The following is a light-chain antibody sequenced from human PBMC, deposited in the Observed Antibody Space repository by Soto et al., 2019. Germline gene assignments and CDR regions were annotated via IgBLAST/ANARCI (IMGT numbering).Light chain of an antibody. CDR2: GVS. CDR3: CSYAGTPYV. V-gene: IGLV2-11*01. Sequence: QSVLTQPRSVSGSPGHSVTISCTGTSSDVGGYTFVSWYQQHPGKAPKLMIYGVSERPSGVPDRFSGSKSGNTASLTISGLQAEDEADYYCCSYAGTPYVFGTGTKVTVL. CDR1: SSDVGGYTF. J-gene: IGLJ1*01.